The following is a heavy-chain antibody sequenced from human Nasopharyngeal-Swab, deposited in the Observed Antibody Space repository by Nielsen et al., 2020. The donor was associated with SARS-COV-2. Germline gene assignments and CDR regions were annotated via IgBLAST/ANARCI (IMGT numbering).Heavy chain of an antibody. CDR3: ARSLYYYYDSSGYSL. CDR2: IKQDGSEK. V-gene: IGHV3-7*01. J-gene: IGHJ4*02. CDR1: GFTFSSYW. Sequence: GGSLRLSCAASGFTFSSYWMSWVRQAPGKGLEWVANIKQDGSEKYYVDSVTGRFTISRDNAKNSLYLQMNSLRAEDTAVYYCARSLYYYYDSSGYSLWGQGTLVTVSS. D-gene: IGHD3-22*01.